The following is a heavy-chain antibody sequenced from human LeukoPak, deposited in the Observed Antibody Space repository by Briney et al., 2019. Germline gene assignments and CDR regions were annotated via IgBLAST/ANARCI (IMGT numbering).Heavy chain of an antibody. V-gene: IGHV3-48*03. J-gene: IGHJ4*02. CDR1: GFTFSSYE. CDR2: ISSSGSTI. Sequence: PGGSLRLSCAASGFTFSSYEMNWVRQATGKGREGVSYISSSGSTIYYADSVKGLFTISRDNAKNSLYLQMNSLRAEDTAVYYCACSRREVAVPKYWGQGTLVTVSS. D-gene: IGHD2-15*01. CDR3: ACSRREVAVPKY.